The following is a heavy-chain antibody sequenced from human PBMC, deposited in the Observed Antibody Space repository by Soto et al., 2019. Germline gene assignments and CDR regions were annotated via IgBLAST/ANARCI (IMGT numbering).Heavy chain of an antibody. CDR1: GGSISSGGYY. J-gene: IGHJ6*02. Sequence: PSETLSLTCTVSGGSISSGGYYWSWIRQHPGKGLEWIGYIYYSGSTYYNPSLKSQVTISVDTSKNQFSLKLSSVTAADTAVYYCARSHYYDSSGYVRYYYYYGMDVWGQGTTVTVSS. D-gene: IGHD3-22*01. CDR2: IYYSGST. CDR3: ARSHYYDSSGYVRYYYYYGMDV. V-gene: IGHV4-31*01.